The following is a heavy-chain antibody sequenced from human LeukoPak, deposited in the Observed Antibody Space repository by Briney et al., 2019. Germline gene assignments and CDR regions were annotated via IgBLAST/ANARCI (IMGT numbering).Heavy chain of an antibody. Sequence: SVKVSCKPSGGTFSSYAIIWVRQAPGQGLEWMGRIIPILGIANYAQKFQGRVTITADKSTSTAYMELSSLRSEDTAVYYCAGGFTIFGGGFDYWGQGTLVTVSS. D-gene: IGHD3-3*01. CDR3: AGGFTIFGGGFDY. V-gene: IGHV1-69*04. CDR2: IIPILGIA. CDR1: GGTFSSYA. J-gene: IGHJ4*02.